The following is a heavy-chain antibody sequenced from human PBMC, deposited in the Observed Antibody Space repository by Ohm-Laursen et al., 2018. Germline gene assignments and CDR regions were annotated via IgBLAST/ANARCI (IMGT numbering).Heavy chain of an antibody. CDR3: ARVEQQLTYYFDY. V-gene: IGHV4-39*02. J-gene: IGHJ4*02. CDR2: IYYTGDT. Sequence: SETLSLTCAVYGGSFSGYYWGWIRQPPGKGLEWIGSIYYTGDTYYSPSLRSRVTISIDTSKNHFSLKLSSVTTADTAVYYCARVEQQLTYYFDYWGQGTLVTVPS. CDR1: GGSFSGYY. D-gene: IGHD6-13*01.